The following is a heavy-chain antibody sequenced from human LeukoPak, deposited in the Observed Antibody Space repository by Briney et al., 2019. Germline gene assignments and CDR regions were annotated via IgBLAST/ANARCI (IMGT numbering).Heavy chain of an antibody. J-gene: IGHJ4*02. CDR2: ISWNSGSI. D-gene: IGHD6-13*01. Sequence: PGGSLRLSCAASGFTFDDYAMHWVRQAPGKGLEWVSGISWNSGSIGYADSVKGRFTISRDNAKNSLYLQTNSLRAEDTALYYCAKDMSSGSSWDYFDYWGQGTLVTVSS. CDR3: AKDMSSGSSWDYFDY. CDR1: GFTFDDYA. V-gene: IGHV3-9*01.